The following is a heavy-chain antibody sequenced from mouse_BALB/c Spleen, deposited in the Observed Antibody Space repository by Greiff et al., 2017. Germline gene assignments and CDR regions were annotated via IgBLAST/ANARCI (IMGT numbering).Heavy chain of an antibody. CDR2: IDPANGNT. J-gene: IGHJ4*01. V-gene: IGHV14-3*02. D-gene: IGHD4-1*01. Sequence: EVQLQQSGAELVKPGASVKLSCTASGFNIKDTYMHWVKQRPEQGLEWIGRIDPANGNTKYDPKFQGKATITADTSSNTAYLQLSSLTSEDTAVYYCARSGEHWDGYYAMDYWGQGTSVTVSS. CDR3: ARSGEHWDGYYAMDY. CDR1: GFNIKDTY.